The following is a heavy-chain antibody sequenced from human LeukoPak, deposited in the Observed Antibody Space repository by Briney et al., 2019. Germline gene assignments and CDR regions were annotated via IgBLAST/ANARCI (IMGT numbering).Heavy chain of an antibody. CDR1: GFTFSSYA. CDR3: ARPTEPVTMVRGVLDY. CDR2: ISYDGSNK. J-gene: IGHJ4*02. Sequence: GGSLRLSCAASGFTFSSYAMHWVRQAPGKGLEWVAVISYDGSNKYYADSVKGRFTISRDNSNNTLYLQMNSLRAEDTAVYYCARPTEPVTMVRGVLDYWGQGTLVTVSS. D-gene: IGHD3-10*01. V-gene: IGHV3-30*04.